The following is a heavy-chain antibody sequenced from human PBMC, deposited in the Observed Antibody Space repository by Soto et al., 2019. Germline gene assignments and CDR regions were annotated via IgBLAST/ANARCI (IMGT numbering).Heavy chain of an antibody. D-gene: IGHD1-1*01. CDR1: RFTFSNFA. CDR2: IGVTAGST. Sequence: AHLSESGGGLQQPGGSLKLSCEASRFTFSNFAMSWVRQAPGKGLEWISTIGVTAGSTHYTDSVRGRFTISRDNSKNTLYLEMNSLRAEDTALYYCAKVMYTWNDVAAFDSWGQGTLVAVSS. CDR3: AKVMYTWNDVAAFDS. V-gene: IGHV3-23*01. J-gene: IGHJ4*02.